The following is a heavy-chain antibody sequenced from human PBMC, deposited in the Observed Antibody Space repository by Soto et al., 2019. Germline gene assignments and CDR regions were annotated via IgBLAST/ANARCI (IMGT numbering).Heavy chain of an antibody. Sequence: SETLSLTCAVSGGSFSGYYWSWIRQPPGKGLEWIGEINHSGSTNYNPSLKSRVTISVDTSKNQFSLKLSSVTAADTAVYYCARGPRLFLECLLSCCSYFDSRGQGPLVTVSS. V-gene: IGHV4-34*01. CDR2: INHSGST. J-gene: IGHJ4*02. D-gene: IGHD3-3*01. CDR3: ARGPRLFLECLLSCCSYFDS. CDR1: GGSFSGYY.